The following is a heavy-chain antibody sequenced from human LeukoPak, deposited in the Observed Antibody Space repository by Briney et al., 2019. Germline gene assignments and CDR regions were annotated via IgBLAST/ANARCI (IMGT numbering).Heavy chain of an antibody. Sequence: GGSLRLSCAASGFIFSDHYMDWVRQASGKGLEWVGRTRNEANIYTTKYAASVKGRFTISRDDSKNSLYLQMNSLKTEDTAVYYCASPVGATTVRAFDIWGQGTMVTVSS. CDR1: GFIFSDHY. CDR2: TRNEANIYTT. CDR3: ASPVGATTVRAFDI. J-gene: IGHJ3*02. D-gene: IGHD1-26*01. V-gene: IGHV3-72*01.